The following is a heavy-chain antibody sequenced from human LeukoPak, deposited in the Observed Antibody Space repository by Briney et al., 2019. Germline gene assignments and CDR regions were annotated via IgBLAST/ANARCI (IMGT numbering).Heavy chain of an antibody. J-gene: IGHJ4*02. Sequence: SETLSLTCTVSGGSISSSNWWSWVRPPPGKGLEWIGAIYHSGSTNYDPSFKSQVTKSVDKSKNQFSLKLSSVPAASTAAYYCARHGAMVRGPTYHFDHWGQGVLVTVSS. CDR2: IYHSGST. V-gene: IGHV4-4*02. CDR1: GGSISSSNW. CDR3: ARHGAMVRGPTYHFDH. D-gene: IGHD3-10*01.